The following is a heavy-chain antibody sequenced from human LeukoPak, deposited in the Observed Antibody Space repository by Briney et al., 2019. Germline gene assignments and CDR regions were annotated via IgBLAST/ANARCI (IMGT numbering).Heavy chain of an antibody. Sequence: SETLSLTCAVHGGSFSGYYWSWIRQPPGKGLEWIGEINHSGSTNYNPSLKSRVTISVDTSKNQFSLKLSSVTAADTAVYYCARGPQNCSGGSCYYYYFDYWGQGTLVTVSS. J-gene: IGHJ4*02. D-gene: IGHD2-15*01. CDR3: ARGPQNCSGGSCYYYYFDY. V-gene: IGHV4-34*01. CDR1: GGSFSGYY. CDR2: INHSGST.